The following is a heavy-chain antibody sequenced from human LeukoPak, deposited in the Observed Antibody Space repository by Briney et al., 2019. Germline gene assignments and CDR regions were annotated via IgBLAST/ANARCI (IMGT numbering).Heavy chain of an antibody. CDR3: ARDVARGDGDYVLYH. J-gene: IGHJ5*02. CDR2: INPNNGDT. Sequence: GASVKVSCKTSGYTFTGYYIHWVRQAPGQGLEWMGWINPNNGDTNYPQKFQGRITMTRDTSISTAYMDLIRLTSDDTAVYYCARDVARGDGDYVLYHWGQGTLVTVSS. D-gene: IGHD4-17*01. V-gene: IGHV1-2*02. CDR1: GYTFTGYY.